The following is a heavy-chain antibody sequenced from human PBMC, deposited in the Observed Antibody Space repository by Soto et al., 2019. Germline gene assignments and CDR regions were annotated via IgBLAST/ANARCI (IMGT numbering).Heavy chain of an antibody. CDR1: GFTFSTYA. J-gene: IGHJ4*02. Sequence: GGSLRLSCAASGFTFSTYALSWVRQAPGKGLEWVSTISANGQGIYYADSVRGRFTISRDNSKNTIFLHMDSLRAEDTAVYYCAKDRNYPRDQFHYWGQGTLVTVSS. CDR3: AKDRNYPRDQFHY. D-gene: IGHD1-7*01. CDR2: ISANGQGI. V-gene: IGHV3-23*01.